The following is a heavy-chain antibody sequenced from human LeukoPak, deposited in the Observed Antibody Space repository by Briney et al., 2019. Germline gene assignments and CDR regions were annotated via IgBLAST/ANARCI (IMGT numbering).Heavy chain of an antibody. V-gene: IGHV4-59*08. D-gene: IGHD1-26*01. Sequence: SETLSLTCTVSGDSIGNYYWSWIRQPPGKGLEWIGYVYYSGSTNYNPSLKSRVTISVDTSKNQFSLKLSSVTAADTAVYLCARHAYSGTFFDYGGKGTLVTVSS. CDR2: VYYSGST. CDR3: ARHAYSGTFFDY. J-gene: IGHJ4*02. CDR1: GDSIGNYY.